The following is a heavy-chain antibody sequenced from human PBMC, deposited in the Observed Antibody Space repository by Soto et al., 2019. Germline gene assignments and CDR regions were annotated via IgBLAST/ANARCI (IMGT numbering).Heavy chain of an antibody. Sequence: QVQLVQSGAEVKKPGASVKVSCKASGYTFTSYGITWVRQAPGQGLERMGWISAYNGDTNYAQKLQGRVTMTTDTSTSTAYMELRSLRFDDTAVYYCARVSVIAPRTMPHKNWFDPWGQGTLVTVSS. J-gene: IGHJ5*02. CDR1: GYTFTSYG. CDR3: ARVSVIAPRTMPHKNWFDP. D-gene: IGHD2-2*01. CDR2: ISAYNGDT. V-gene: IGHV1-18*01.